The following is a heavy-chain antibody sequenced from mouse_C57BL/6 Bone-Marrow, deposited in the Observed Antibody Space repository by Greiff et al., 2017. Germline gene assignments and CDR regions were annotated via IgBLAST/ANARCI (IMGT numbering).Heavy chain of an antibody. J-gene: IGHJ1*03. V-gene: IGHV7-1*01. D-gene: IGHD2-5*01. CDR2: SRNKANDYTT. CDR1: GFTFSDFY. CDR3: ARDAYSKRYFDV. Sequence: EVKLVESGGGLVQSGRSLRLSCATSGFTFSDFYMEWVRQAPGKGLEWIAASRNKANDYTTEYSASVKGRFIVSRDTSQSILYLQMNALRAEDTAIYYCARDAYSKRYFDVWGTGTTVTVSS.